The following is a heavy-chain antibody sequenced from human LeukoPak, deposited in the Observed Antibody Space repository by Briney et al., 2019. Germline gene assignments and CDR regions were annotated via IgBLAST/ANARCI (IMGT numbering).Heavy chain of an antibody. J-gene: IGHJ4*02. V-gene: IGHV4-34*01. CDR3: ARGVRKTSSWFFPGPGFDY. D-gene: IGHD6-13*01. CDR2: INHSGST. CDR1: GGSFSGYY. Sequence: SETLSLTCAVYGGSFSGYYWSWIRQPPGKGLEWIGEINHSGSTNYNPSLKSRVTISVDKSKNQFSLKLSSVTAADTAVYYCARGVRKTSSWFFPGPGFDYWGQGTLVTVSS.